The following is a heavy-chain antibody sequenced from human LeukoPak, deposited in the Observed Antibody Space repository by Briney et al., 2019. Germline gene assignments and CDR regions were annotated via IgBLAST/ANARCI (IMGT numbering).Heavy chain of an antibody. J-gene: IGHJ4*02. CDR3: ARGSYSSGWTLDY. CDR2: IYSGGST. V-gene: IGHV3-53*01. Sequence: GGSLRLSCAASGFTVSSNYVSWVRQAPGKGLEWVSVIYSGGSTYYADSVKGRFTISRDNSKNTLYLQMNSLRAEDTAVYYCARGSYSSGWTLDYWGQGTLVTVSS. CDR1: GFTVSSNY. D-gene: IGHD6-19*01.